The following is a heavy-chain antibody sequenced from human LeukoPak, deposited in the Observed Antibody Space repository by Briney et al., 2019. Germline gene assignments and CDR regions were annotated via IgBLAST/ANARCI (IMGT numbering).Heavy chain of an antibody. J-gene: IGHJ4*02. V-gene: IGHV3-23*01. D-gene: IGHD5-18*01. CDR3: AKCIQIWSVGDY. CDR1: GFTFSSYA. Sequence: GGSLRLSCAASGFTFSSYAMSWVRQAPGKGLEWVSGISGSGVSTYYADSVKGRFTISRDNSKNTLYLQRNSLRAEDTAIYYCAKCIQIWSVGDYWGQGTLVTVSS. CDR2: ISGSGVST.